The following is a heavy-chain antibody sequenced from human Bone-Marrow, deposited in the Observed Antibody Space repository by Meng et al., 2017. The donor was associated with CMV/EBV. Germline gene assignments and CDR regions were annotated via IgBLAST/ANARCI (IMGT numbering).Heavy chain of an antibody. V-gene: IGHV3-23*03. J-gene: IGHJ4*02. Sequence: GESLKISCAASGFTFSSYAMSWVRQAPGKGLEWVSVIYSGGSSTYYADSVKGRFTISRDNSKNTLYLQMNSLRAEDTAVYYGAKVGWVGAYYFDYWGQGTLVTVSS. CDR2: IYSGGSST. CDR3: AKVGWVGAYYFDY. D-gene: IGHD1-26*01. CDR1: GFTFSSYA.